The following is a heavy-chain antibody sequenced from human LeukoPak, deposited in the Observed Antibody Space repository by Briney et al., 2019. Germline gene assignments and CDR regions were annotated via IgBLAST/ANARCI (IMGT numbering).Heavy chain of an antibody. J-gene: IGHJ4*02. CDR1: GGSSSSYY. CDR2: ISGSGGST. V-gene: IGHV3-23*01. D-gene: IGHD2-15*01. CDR3: AKDPTVGVVVAATSDY. Sequence: PSETLSLTCTISGGSSSSYYWSWIRQPPGKGLEWVSAISGSGGSTYYADSVKGRFTISRDNSKNTLYLQMNSLRAEDTAVYYCAKDPTVGVVVAATSDYWGQGTLVTVSS.